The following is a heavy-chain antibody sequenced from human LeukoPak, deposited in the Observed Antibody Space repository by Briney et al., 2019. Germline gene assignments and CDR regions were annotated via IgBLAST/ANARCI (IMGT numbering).Heavy chain of an antibody. D-gene: IGHD3-10*01. V-gene: IGHV1-8*01. Sequence: ASVKVSCKASGYTFTSYDINWVRQATGQGLEWMGWMNPNSGNTGYAQKFQGRVTMTEDTSTDTAYMELSSLRSGDTAVYYCATRDAITLAVDYWGQGTLVTVSS. CDR1: GYTFTSYD. CDR3: ATRDAITLAVDY. CDR2: MNPNSGNT. J-gene: IGHJ4*02.